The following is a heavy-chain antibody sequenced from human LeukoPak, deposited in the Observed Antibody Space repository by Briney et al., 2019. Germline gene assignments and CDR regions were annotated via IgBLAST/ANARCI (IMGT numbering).Heavy chain of an antibody. CDR1: GGSISSYY. CDR2: IYYSGGT. J-gene: IGHJ3*02. D-gene: IGHD3-16*02. V-gene: IGHV4-59*01. Sequence: SETLSLTCTVSGGSISSYYWSWIRQPPGKGLEWIGYIYYSGGTNYNPSLKSRVTISVDTSKNQFSLKLSSVTAADTAVYYCARDSDYDYVWGSYRFFVGGAFDIWGQGTMVTVSS. CDR3: ARDSDYDYVWGSYRFFVGGAFDI.